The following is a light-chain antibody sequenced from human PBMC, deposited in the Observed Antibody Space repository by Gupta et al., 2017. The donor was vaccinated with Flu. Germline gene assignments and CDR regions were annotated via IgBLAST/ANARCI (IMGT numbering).Light chain of an antibody. J-gene: IGKJ3*01. V-gene: IGKV4-1*01. CDR1: RNGWYSSNNKNY. CDR2: WAS. CDR3: HEEYTFPMT. Sequence: SPGERATINCKSSRNGWYSSNNKNYLARHQHRPGQRPNLLIYWASTRESGVPVRFSGSGSGTDFTLSIISPQPEDVAVYYCHEEYTFPMTFGHGTTVHI.